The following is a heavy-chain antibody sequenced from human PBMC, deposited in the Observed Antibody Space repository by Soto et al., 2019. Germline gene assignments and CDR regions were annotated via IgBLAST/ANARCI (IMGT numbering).Heavy chain of an antibody. J-gene: IGHJ4*02. CDR1: GYTFKNYY. CDR2: INPTGGST. V-gene: IGHV1-46*02. D-gene: IGHD6-13*01. Sequence: QVKRVQSGAEVKKPGASVKISCKASGYTFKNYYIHWLLQAPVQGLEWMAIINPTGGSTNYAQRFQGRVTLTMDTCTTTVYMELSSLRLEDSAVYYCARDLAAGDYWGKGTLVTVSS. CDR3: ARDLAAGDY.